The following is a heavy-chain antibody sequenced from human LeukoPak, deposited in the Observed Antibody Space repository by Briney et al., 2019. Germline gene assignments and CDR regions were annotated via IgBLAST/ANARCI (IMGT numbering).Heavy chain of an antibody. CDR2: INHSGST. CDR1: GGSFSGYY. D-gene: IGHD5-18*01. V-gene: IGHV4-34*01. CDR3: ARVGYIYGNY. Sequence: SETLSLTCAVYGGSFSGYYWSWIRQPPGKGLEWIGEINHSGSTNYNPSLKSRVTISVDTSKNQFSLKLSSLTAADTAVYYCARVGYIYGNYWGQGTLVTVSS. J-gene: IGHJ4*02.